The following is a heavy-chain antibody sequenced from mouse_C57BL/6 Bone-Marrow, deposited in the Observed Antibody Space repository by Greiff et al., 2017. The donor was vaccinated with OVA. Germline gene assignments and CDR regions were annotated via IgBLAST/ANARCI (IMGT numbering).Heavy chain of an antibody. CDR3: ARGSSYFDY. CDR2: IRNKANGYTT. V-gene: IGHV7-3*01. J-gene: IGHJ2*01. Sequence: EVMLVESGGGLVQPGGSLSLSCAASGFTFTDYYMSWVRQPPGKALEWLGFIRNKANGYTTEYSASVKGLFTISRDNSQSILYLQMNALRAEDSATYYCARGSSYFDYWGQGTTLTVSS. D-gene: IGHD1-1*01. CDR1: GFTFTDYY.